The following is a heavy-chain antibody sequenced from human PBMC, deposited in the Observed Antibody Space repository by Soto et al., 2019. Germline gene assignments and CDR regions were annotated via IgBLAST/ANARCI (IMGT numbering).Heavy chain of an antibody. CDR2: ISTYNGIT. CDR1: GFTFKGYY. Sequence: QIQLVQSGAEVKKPGASVKVSCKTSGFTFKGYYIYWVRQAPGQGLESMGWISTYNGITQYTESLQDRVTMTIETSASTAHLELRSLTSEDTAVYFCVRGDTYYSEWYFQYWGQGTLVIVSS. D-gene: IGHD2-21*01. CDR3: VRGDTYYSEWYFQY. V-gene: IGHV1-18*01. J-gene: IGHJ4*02.